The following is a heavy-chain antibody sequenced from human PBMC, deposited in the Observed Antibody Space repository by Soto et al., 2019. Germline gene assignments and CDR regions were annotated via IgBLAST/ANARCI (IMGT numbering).Heavy chain of an antibody. CDR3: ARVSGYDLGREYYMDV. CDR1: SGSIRSSNW. J-gene: IGHJ6*03. Sequence: TSETLSLTCAVSSGSIRSSNWWGWVRQPPGKGLEWIGEIYHSGSTNYNPSLKSRVTISVDKSKNQFSLKLSSVTAADTAVYYCARVSGYDLGREYYMDVWGKGTTVTVSS. D-gene: IGHD5-12*01. CDR2: IYHSGST. V-gene: IGHV4-4*02.